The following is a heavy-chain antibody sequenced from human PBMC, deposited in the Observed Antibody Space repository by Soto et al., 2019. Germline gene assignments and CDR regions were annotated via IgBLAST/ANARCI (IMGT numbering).Heavy chain of an antibody. D-gene: IGHD1-26*01. Sequence: VQLLESGGGLVQPGGSLRLSCAASGFTFSSYAMSWVRQAPGKGLEWVSAISGSGGSTYYADSVKGRFTISRDNSKNTLYLQMNSLRAEDTAVYYCAKPLPRKYGRVVDAFDIWGQGTMVTVSS. J-gene: IGHJ3*02. CDR1: GFTFSSYA. CDR3: AKPLPRKYGRVVDAFDI. V-gene: IGHV3-23*01. CDR2: ISGSGGST.